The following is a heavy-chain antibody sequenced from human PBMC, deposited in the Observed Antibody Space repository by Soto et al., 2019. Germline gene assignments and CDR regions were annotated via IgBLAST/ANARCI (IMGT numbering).Heavy chain of an antibody. D-gene: IGHD2-21*02. Sequence: PSETLSLTCTVSGGSISGFYWSWIRQPPGKGLEWIGYMYNTGSTVYNPSFKSRVTISVGTSKNQFSLKLNSVTAADTAVYYCARDLWGYCGTDCYPLDVWGQGTTVTVSS. CDR3: ARDLWGYCGTDCYPLDV. V-gene: IGHV4-59*01. CDR2: MYNTGST. J-gene: IGHJ6*02. CDR1: GGSISGFY.